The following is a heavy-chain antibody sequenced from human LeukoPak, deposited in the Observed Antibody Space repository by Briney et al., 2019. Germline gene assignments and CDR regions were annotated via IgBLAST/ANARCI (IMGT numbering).Heavy chain of an antibody. CDR1: GFTLRSYA. V-gene: IGHV3-23*01. CDR3: AKDGPYYYGSVLKSKYFQH. D-gene: IGHD3-10*01. J-gene: IGHJ1*01. Sequence: GGSLRLSCAASGFTLRSYAFSWVRQAPGKGLEWVSTIGSSGDDSTYYAASVKGRFTISRDNSKNTLYLQMNSLRAEDTAVYYCAKDGPYYYGSVLKSKYFQHWGQGTLVTVSS. CDR2: IGSSGDDST.